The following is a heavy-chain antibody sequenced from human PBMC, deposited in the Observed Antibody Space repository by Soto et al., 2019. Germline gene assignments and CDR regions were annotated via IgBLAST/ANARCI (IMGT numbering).Heavy chain of an antibody. J-gene: IGHJ4*02. Sequence: QITLKESGPTLVKPTQTLTLTCSFSGFSLSTSGMGVGWIRQPPGKALEWLALLYWNDEKRYSPSLKSRLTITKDTSKNQVVLTMTNMDPVDAATYYCAHRRVSCRPYYFDYWGQGTQVTVSS. CDR1: GFSLSTSGMG. CDR3: AHRRVSCRPYYFDY. V-gene: IGHV2-5*01. D-gene: IGHD3-16*01. CDR2: LYWNDEK.